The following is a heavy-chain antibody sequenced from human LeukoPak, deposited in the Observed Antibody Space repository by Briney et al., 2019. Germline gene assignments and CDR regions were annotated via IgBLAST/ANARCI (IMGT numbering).Heavy chain of an antibody. V-gene: IGHV4-39*01. CDR3: ARQPSYYYDT. Sequence: SETLSLTCTVSGGSISSSTYYWGWIRQPPGQGLEWIGSIYYSGSTYYNPSLESRVTISVDTSKNQFSLKLSSVTAADTAVYYCARQPSYYYDTWGQGTLVTVSS. J-gene: IGHJ4*02. CDR1: GGSISSSTYY. CDR2: IYYSGST. D-gene: IGHD3-22*01.